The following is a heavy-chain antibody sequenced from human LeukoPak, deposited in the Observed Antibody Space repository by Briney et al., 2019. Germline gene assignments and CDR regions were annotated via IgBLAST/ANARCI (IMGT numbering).Heavy chain of an antibody. D-gene: IGHD5-24*01. Sequence: SETLSLTCTVSGGSISSGSYYWSWIRQPAGKGLEWIGRIYTSGSTNYNPSLKSRVTISVDTSKNQFSLKLSSVTAADTAVYYCARVGWLHRRRDYYGMDVWGQGTTVTVSS. CDR1: GGSISSGSYY. V-gene: IGHV4-61*02. J-gene: IGHJ6*02. CDR2: IYTSGST. CDR3: ARVGWLHRRRDYYGMDV.